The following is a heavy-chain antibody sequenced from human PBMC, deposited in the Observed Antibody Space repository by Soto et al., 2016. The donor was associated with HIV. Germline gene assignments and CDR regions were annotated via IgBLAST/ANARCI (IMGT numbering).Heavy chain of an antibody. Sequence: QVQLMQSGAEVKKPGASVKVSCKASGYTVTKYGFTWVRQAPGQGLEWMGWISAYNGNTNYAQNLQGRVTMTTNKSTSTASLELRGLRSDDTAIYYCATFLRGGAFDVWGQGTLVTVSS. CDR1: GYTVTKYG. D-gene: IGHD3-3*01. V-gene: IGHV1-18*01. J-gene: IGHJ3*01. CDR2: ISAYNGNT. CDR3: ATFLRGGAFDV.